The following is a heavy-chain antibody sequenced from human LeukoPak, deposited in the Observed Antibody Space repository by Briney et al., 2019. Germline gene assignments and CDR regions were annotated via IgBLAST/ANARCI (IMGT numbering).Heavy chain of an antibody. Sequence: GSGPALVKPTQTLTLTCTFSGFSLSTRGMCVSWIRQPPGKALEWLARIDWDDDKYYSTSLKTRLTISKDTSKNQVVLTMTNMDPVDTATYYCARIYCSSTSCYDYYYGMDVWGQGTTVTVSS. CDR1: GFSLSTRGMC. J-gene: IGHJ6*02. CDR2: IDWDDDK. CDR3: ARIYCSSTSCYDYYYGMDV. V-gene: IGHV2-70*11. D-gene: IGHD2-2*01.